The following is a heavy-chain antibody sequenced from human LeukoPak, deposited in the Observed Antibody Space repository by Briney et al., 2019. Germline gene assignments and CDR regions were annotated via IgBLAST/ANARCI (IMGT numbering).Heavy chain of an antibody. CDR1: GYTFTSYG. V-gene: IGHV1-18*01. Sequence: ASVKVSCKASGYTFTSYGISRVRQAPGQGLEWMGWISAYNGNTNYAQKLQGRVTMTTDTSTSTAYMELRSLRSDDTAVYYCARGLGERWELLSGPWGQGTMVTVSS. CDR2: ISAYNGNT. CDR3: ARGLGERWELLSGP. J-gene: IGHJ3*01. D-gene: IGHD1-26*01.